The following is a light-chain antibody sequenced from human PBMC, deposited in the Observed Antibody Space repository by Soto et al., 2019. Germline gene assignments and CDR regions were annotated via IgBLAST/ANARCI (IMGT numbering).Light chain of an antibody. CDR3: QQYINFPWT. CDR2: QAT. Sequence: DIPMTQSPSTLSASVGDTVTITCRASRSISTWLAWYQQKPGKAPKLLIYQATNLESGVPSRFSGSGSGTEFTLTISSLQPDDFATYYCQQYINFPWTFGPGTKVEIK. V-gene: IGKV1-5*03. J-gene: IGKJ1*01. CDR1: RSISTW.